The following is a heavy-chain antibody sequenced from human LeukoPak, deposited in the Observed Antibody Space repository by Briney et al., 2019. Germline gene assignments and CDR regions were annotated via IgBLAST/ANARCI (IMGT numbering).Heavy chain of an antibody. CDR3: ARDRGSSWSDYYYGMDV. J-gene: IGHJ6*02. CDR1: GYTFTSYG. D-gene: IGHD6-13*01. Sequence: GASVNVSCKASGYTFTSYGISWVRQAPGQGLEWMGWISAYNGNTNYAQKLQGRVTMTTDTSTSTAYMELRSLRSDDTAVYYCARDRGSSWSDYYYGMDVWGQGTTVTVSS. V-gene: IGHV1-18*01. CDR2: ISAYNGNT.